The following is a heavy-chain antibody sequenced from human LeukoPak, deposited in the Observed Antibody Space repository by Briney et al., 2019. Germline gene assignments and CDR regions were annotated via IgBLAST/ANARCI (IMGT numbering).Heavy chain of an antibody. J-gene: IGHJ4*02. CDR3: VRGGGALDY. Sequence: PGGSLRLSCAASGFNFGSYWMSWVRQAPGKGLAWVANVNQDDSAKYYVDSVKGRFTISRDSAKNSLYLQMNSLTAEDTAVYYCVRGGGALDYWGQGTLVTVSS. V-gene: IGHV3-7*05. CDR1: GFNFGSYW. D-gene: IGHD3-16*01. CDR2: VNQDDSAK.